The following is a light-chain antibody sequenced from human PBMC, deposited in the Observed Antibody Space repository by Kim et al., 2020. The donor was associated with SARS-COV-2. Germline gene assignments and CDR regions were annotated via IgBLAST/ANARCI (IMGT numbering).Light chain of an antibody. V-gene: IGLV2-23*02. CDR3: CSYAGSSTSV. Sequence: GQSITISGTGTSSDVGSYNLVSWYQRHPSKAPKLMIYEVSKRPSGVSNRFSGSKSGNTASLTISGLQAEDEADYYCCSYAGSSTSVFGTGTKVTVL. J-gene: IGLJ1*01. CDR2: EVS. CDR1: SSDVGSYNL.